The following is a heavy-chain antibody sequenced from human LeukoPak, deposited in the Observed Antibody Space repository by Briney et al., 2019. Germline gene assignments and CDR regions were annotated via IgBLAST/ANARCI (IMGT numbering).Heavy chain of an antibody. CDR3: AKPYDSSPDAFDI. V-gene: IGHV3-23*01. Sequence: GGSLRLSCAASGFTFSSYAMSWVRQAPGKGLEWVSAISGSGGSTYYADSVKGRFTTSRDNSKNTLYLQMNSLRAEDAAVYYCAKPYDSSPDAFDIWGQGTMVTVSS. D-gene: IGHD3-22*01. J-gene: IGHJ3*02. CDR1: GFTFSSYA. CDR2: ISGSGGST.